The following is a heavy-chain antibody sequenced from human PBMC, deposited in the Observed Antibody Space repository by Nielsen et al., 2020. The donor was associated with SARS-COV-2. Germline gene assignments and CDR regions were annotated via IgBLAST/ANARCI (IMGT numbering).Heavy chain of an antibody. CDR2: INPSGGST. Sequence: QAPGQGLEWMGIINPSGGSTSYAQTFQGRVTMTRDTSTSTVYMELSSLRSEDTAVYYCARDTARYDILTGYYMGRTLNWFDPWGQGTLVTVSS. CDR3: ARDTARYDILTGYYMGRTLNWFDP. J-gene: IGHJ5*02. V-gene: IGHV1-46*01. D-gene: IGHD3-9*01.